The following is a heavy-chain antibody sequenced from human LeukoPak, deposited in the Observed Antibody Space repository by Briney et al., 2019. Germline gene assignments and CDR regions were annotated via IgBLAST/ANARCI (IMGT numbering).Heavy chain of an antibody. CDR2: IIPILGIA. J-gene: IGHJ4*02. CDR3: ARDPYSNYFDY. CDR1: GGTFSSYA. D-gene: IGHD4-11*01. Sequence: SVKVSCKASGGTFSSYAISWVRQAPGQGLEWMGRIIPILGIANYAQKFQGRVTVTADKSTSTAYMELSSLRSEDTAVYYCARDPYSNYFDYWGQGTLVTVSS. V-gene: IGHV1-69*04.